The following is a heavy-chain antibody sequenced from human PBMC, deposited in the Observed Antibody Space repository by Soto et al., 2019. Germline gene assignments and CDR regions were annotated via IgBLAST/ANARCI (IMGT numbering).Heavy chain of an antibody. CDR2: INAGNGNT. D-gene: IGHD5-12*01. CDR3: ARGGSGYDYYYYYMDV. CDR1: GYTFTSYA. J-gene: IGHJ6*03. V-gene: IGHV1-3*01. Sequence: VSVKVSCKASGYTFTSYAMHWVRQAPGQRLEWMGWINAGNGNTKYSQKFQGRVTITRDTSASTAYMELSSLRSEDTAVYYCARGGSGYDYYYYYMDVWGKGTTVTVSS.